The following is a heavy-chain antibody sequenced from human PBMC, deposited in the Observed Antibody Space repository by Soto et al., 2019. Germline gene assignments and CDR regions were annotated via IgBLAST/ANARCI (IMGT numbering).Heavy chain of an antibody. J-gene: IGHJ4*02. V-gene: IGHV4-59*08. CDR1: GGSISSYY. Sequence: PSETLSLTCTVSGGSISSYYWSLLRQPPGKGLEWIGYIYYSGSTNYNPSLKSRVTISVDTSKNQFSLKLSSVTAADTAVYYCARHQQWLVLGFDYWGQGTLVTVSS. D-gene: IGHD6-19*01. CDR3: ARHQQWLVLGFDY. CDR2: IYYSGST.